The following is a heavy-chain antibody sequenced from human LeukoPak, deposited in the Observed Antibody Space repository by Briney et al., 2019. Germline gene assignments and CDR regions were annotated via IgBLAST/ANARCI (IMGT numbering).Heavy chain of an antibody. Sequence: GGSLRLSCAASGFTFSSYAMSWVRQAPGKGLVWVSGISNDGTSTTYADSVKGRFTISRDNAKNTLYLQMHSLRAEDTAVYSCARGWFGPDSCGQGTLVTVSS. J-gene: IGHJ5*01. V-gene: IGHV3-74*01. D-gene: IGHD3-10*01. CDR3: ARGWFGPDS. CDR1: GFTFSSYA. CDR2: ISNDGTST.